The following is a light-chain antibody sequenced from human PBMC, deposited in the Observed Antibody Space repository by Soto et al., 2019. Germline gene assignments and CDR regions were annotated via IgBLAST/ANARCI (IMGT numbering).Light chain of an antibody. CDR1: QGIRSD. V-gene: IGKV1-6*01. CDR2: GTS. Sequence: AIQMTQSPSSLSASVGDRVTITCGACQGIRSDLGWYQQRPGEAPKLLIYGTSSLQSGVPSRFSGSGSGTDFTLTFSSLQPEDFATYYCLQDYDYPRTFGQGTKVEI. CDR3: LQDYDYPRT. J-gene: IGKJ1*01.